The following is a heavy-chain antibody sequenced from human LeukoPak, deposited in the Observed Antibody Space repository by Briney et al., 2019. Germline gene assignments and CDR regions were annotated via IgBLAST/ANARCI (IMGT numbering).Heavy chain of an antibody. D-gene: IGHD3-16*01. CDR1: GFNFNTYT. J-gene: IGHJ4*02. CDR2: IGSFSYYI. V-gene: IGHV3-21*04. Sequence: PGGSLRLSCTASGFNFNTYTMNWVRQAPGQGLEWVSSIGSFSYYIYYADSVKGRFTISRDNSKDTLYLQMNSLRAEDTATYYCAKDWGYWGQGTLVTVSS. CDR3: AKDWGY.